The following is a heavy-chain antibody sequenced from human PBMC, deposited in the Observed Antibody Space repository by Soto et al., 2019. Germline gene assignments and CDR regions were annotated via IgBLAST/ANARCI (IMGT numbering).Heavy chain of an antibody. CDR3: AKDRGHEYYFDY. CDR1: GFTFSSYA. V-gene: IGHV3-23*01. Sequence: EVQLLESGGGLVQPGGSLRLSCAASGFTFSSYAMSWVRQAPGKGLEWVSAISGSGGSTYYADSVKGRFTISRDNSKNTLYLHMNSLRAEDTAVYYCAKDRGHEYYFDYWGQGTLVTVSS. CDR2: ISGSGGST. J-gene: IGHJ4*02.